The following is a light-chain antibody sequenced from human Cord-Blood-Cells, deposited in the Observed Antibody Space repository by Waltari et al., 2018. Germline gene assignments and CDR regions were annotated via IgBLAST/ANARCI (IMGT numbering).Light chain of an antibody. CDR1: QSISSW. V-gene: IGKV1-5*01. Sequence: DIQITQSPSTLSASVGVRVTPTCRASQSISSWLAWYQQKPGKAPKLLIYDASSLESGVPSRFSGSGSGTEFTLTISSLQPDDCATYFCQQYNSYSGYTFGQGTKLEIK. CDR2: DAS. J-gene: IGKJ2*01. CDR3: QQYNSYSGYT.